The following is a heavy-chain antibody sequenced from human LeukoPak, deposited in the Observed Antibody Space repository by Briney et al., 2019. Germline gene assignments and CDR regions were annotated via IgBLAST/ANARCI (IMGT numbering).Heavy chain of an antibody. D-gene: IGHD5-12*01. CDR3: AKDEGYDFAHLDS. V-gene: IGHV3-30*18. Sequence: PGGSLRLSCAVSGITLSNYGMHWVHQAPGKGLEWVAVISYDGGYKYFLDSVKGRFTISRDNSKNTLSLQMHSLRAEDTAVYYCAKDEGYDFAHLDSWGQGTLVTVSS. CDR1: GITLSNYG. CDR2: ISYDGGYK. J-gene: IGHJ4*02.